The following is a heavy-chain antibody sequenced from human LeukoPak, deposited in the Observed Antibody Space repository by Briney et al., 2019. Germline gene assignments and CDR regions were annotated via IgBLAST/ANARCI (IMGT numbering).Heavy chain of an antibody. Sequence: PSETLSLTCTVSGYSISSGYYWGWIRQPPGKGLEWIGSMYHSGGTYYNPSLKSRVTISVDTSKNQFSPKLSSVTAADTAVYYCARASSYNWNDGEDYWGQGTLVTVSS. J-gene: IGHJ4*02. CDR1: GYSISSGYY. V-gene: IGHV4-38-2*02. D-gene: IGHD1-1*01. CDR2: MYHSGGT. CDR3: ARASSYNWNDGEDY.